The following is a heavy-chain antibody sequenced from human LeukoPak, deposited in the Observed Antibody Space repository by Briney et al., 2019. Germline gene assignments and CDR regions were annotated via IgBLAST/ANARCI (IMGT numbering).Heavy chain of an antibody. V-gene: IGHV4-34*01. CDR1: GGSFSGNY. CDR3: ARGYNRGSYYNY. J-gene: IGHJ4*02. Sequence: PSETLSLTCVVYGGSFSGNYWSWIRQPPGQGLEWIGEINNSGSTNYNPSLKSRVTISVDTSKNQFSLKLSSVTAADTAVYYCARGYNRGSYYNYWGQGTLVTVSS. CDR2: INNSGST. D-gene: IGHD1-26*01.